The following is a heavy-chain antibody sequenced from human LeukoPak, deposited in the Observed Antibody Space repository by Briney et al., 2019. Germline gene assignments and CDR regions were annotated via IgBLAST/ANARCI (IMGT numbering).Heavy chain of an antibody. CDR1: GFAFSSYA. J-gene: IGHJ5*02. Sequence: GKSLRLSCAASGFAFSSYAMHWVRQAPGKGLEWVAVISYDGSNKYYTDSVKGRFTISRDNSKNTLYLQMNSLRDEDTAVYYCAREKGSGLYWFDPWGQGTLVTVSS. D-gene: IGHD1-14*01. V-gene: IGHV3-30-3*01. CDR3: AREKGSGLYWFDP. CDR2: ISYDGSNK.